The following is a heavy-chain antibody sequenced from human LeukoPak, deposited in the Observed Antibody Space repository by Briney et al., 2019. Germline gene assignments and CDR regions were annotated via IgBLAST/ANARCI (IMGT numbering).Heavy chain of an antibody. D-gene: IGHD4-23*01. CDR2: ISYDGSSK. CDR3: AKTIDYGGKGAHDY. Sequence: GRSLRLSCAASGFSFSSHGMHWVRQAPGKGLDWVAVISYDGSSKYYADSVKGRFTISRDNSKNTLYLQMNSLRAEDTAVYYCAKTIDYGGKGAHDYWGQGTLVTVSS. CDR1: GFSFSSHG. J-gene: IGHJ4*02. V-gene: IGHV3-30*18.